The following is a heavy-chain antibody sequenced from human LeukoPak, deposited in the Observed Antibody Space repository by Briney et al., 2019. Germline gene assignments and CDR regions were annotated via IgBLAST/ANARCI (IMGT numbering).Heavy chain of an antibody. CDR3: AKGGPTGSNYFDF. J-gene: IGHJ4*02. Sequence: GGSLTLSWPASEFTFDNYAMSWVRQAPGKGLEWVSFISVSGYYSYYADSVKGRFTVSRDNSKTTLYLQMNSLRADDTAVYYCAKGGPTGSNYFDFWGQGTLVTVSS. CDR1: EFTFDNYA. V-gene: IGHV3-23*01. CDR2: ISVSGYYS. D-gene: IGHD1-26*01.